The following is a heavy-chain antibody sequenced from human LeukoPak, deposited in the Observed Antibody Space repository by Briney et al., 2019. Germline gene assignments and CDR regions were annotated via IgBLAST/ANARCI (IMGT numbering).Heavy chain of an antibody. J-gene: IGHJ4*02. CDR1: GFTFSSYA. Sequence: GGSLRLSCAASGFTFSSYAMSWVRQAPGKGLEWVSAISGSGGSTYYADSVKGRFTISRDNSKNTLYLQMNSLRAEDTAVYYCARDRHIVVVTAIHWGQGTLVTVSS. D-gene: IGHD2-21*02. CDR2: ISGSGGST. CDR3: ARDRHIVVVTAIH. V-gene: IGHV3-23*01.